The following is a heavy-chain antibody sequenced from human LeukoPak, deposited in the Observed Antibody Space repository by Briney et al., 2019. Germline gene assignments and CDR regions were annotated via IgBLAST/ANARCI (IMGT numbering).Heavy chain of an antibody. D-gene: IGHD2-15*01. CDR1: GFTFSSYA. Sequence: GGSLRLSCAASGFTFSSYAMSWVRQAPGKGLEWVSAISGSGGSTYYADSVKGRFTISRDNSKNTLYLQMNSLRAEDTAVYYCARGRYCSGGSCYSRPFDYWGQGTLVTVSS. CDR3: ARGRYCSGGSCYSRPFDY. V-gene: IGHV3-23*01. J-gene: IGHJ4*02. CDR2: ISGSGGST.